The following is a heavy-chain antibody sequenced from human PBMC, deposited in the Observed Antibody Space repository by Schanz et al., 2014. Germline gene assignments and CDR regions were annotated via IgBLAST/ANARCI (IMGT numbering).Heavy chain of an antibody. CDR1: GFTFSTYA. J-gene: IGHJ3*01. CDR3: ARDDKRYFDWLSTFDL. Sequence: EVQLLESGGGLVQPGGSLRLSCAASGFTFSTYAMSWVRQAPGRGLEWVSAISDDGVNTYYADSVKGRFTVSRDNSKNTPYLQLNSLRAEDTAVYYCARDDKRYFDWLSTFDLWGQGTMVAVSS. D-gene: IGHD3-9*01. V-gene: IGHV3-23*01. CDR2: ISDDGVNT.